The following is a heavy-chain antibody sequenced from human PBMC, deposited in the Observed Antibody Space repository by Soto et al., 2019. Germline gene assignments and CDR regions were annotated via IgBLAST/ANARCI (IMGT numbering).Heavy chain of an antibody. D-gene: IGHD4-17*01. Sequence: GGSLRLSCAASGFTFSNYAMSWVRQAPGKGLEWVAVITYDGSTTYYADSVKGRFTISRDNSKNTLYLQMNSLRAEDTAVYYCARTGDYNTYYYYYMDVWGKGTTVTVSS. CDR3: ARTGDYNTYYYYYMDV. V-gene: IGHV3-30*03. CDR2: ITYDGSTT. CDR1: GFTFSNYA. J-gene: IGHJ6*03.